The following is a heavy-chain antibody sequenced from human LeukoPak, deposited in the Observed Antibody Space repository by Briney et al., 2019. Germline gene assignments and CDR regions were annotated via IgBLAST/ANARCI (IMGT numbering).Heavy chain of an antibody. D-gene: IGHD1-20*01. CDR2: MYHSGDT. CDR1: SGSISTSNYY. J-gene: IGHJ5*02. CDR3: ARGVVTGTTNWFDP. V-gene: IGHV4-39*07. Sequence: SETLSLTCTVSSGSISTSNYYWGWIRQPPGKGLEWIGSMYHSGDTYYNPSLKSRLTISLDTSKNQFSLKLSSVTAADTAVYYCARGVVTGTTNWFDPWGQGTLVTVSS.